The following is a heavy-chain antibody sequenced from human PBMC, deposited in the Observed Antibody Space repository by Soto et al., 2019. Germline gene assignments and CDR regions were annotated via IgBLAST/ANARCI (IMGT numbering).Heavy chain of an antibody. Sequence: ASVKVSCKASGYTFTSYGISWVRQAPGQGLEWMGWISAYNGNTNYAQKLQGRVTMTTDTSTSTAYMELRSLRSDDTAVYYCARVHYDSSGYYLYYFDDWGQGTLVTVSS. CDR1: GYTFTSYG. D-gene: IGHD3-22*01. CDR3: ARVHYDSSGYYLYYFDD. J-gene: IGHJ4*02. CDR2: ISAYNGNT. V-gene: IGHV1-18*01.